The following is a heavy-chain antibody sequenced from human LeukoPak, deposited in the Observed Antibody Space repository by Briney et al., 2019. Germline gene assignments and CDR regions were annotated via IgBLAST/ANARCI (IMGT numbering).Heavy chain of an antibody. CDR3: ARLWRAAIDY. V-gene: IGHV4-61*09. Sequence: PSQTLSLTCTVSGGSISSGTYYWSWIRQPAGKGLEWIGHIYASGSTNYNPSLKSRVTISVDTSKNQISLKLSSVTAADTAVYYCARLWRAAIDYGGQGTLVTVSS. J-gene: IGHJ4*02. CDR1: GGSISSGTYY. CDR2: IYASGST. D-gene: IGHD1-1*01.